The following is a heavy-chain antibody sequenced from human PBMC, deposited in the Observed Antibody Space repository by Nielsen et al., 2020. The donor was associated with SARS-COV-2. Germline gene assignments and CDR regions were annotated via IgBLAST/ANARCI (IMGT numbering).Heavy chain of an antibody. CDR1: GFTFSNYW. Sequence: GESLKISCVASGFTFSNYWMYWVRQAPGKGLVWVSRINSDGSRAAYADSVKGRFTISRDNSNNTLYLQMDSLRTEDAAVYYCARDRFYYGLDVWGQGTTVTVSS. V-gene: IGHV3-74*01. CDR2: INSDGSRA. CDR3: ARDRFYYGLDV. J-gene: IGHJ6*02.